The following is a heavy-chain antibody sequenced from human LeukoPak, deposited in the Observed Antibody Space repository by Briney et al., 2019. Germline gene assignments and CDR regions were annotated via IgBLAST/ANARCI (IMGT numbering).Heavy chain of an antibody. Sequence: GGSLRLSCAASGFTFNSYGMSWVRQAPGKGLEWVSAISGSGSFIYYADSVKGRFTISRDNAKNSLYLQMNSLRAEDTAVYYCARDSGADGYAVDYWGQGTLVTVSS. V-gene: IGHV3-21*01. CDR2: ISGSGSFI. CDR3: ARDSGADGYAVDY. D-gene: IGHD2-15*01. CDR1: GFTFNSYG. J-gene: IGHJ4*02.